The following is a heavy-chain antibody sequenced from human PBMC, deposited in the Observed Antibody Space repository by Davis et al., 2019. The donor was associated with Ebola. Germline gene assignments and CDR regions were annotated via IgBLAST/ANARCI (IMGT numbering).Heavy chain of an antibody. CDR3: ARERAEYAENYFDY. V-gene: IGHV3-9*01. CDR2: ISWNSGSI. CDR1: GFTFDDYA. J-gene: IGHJ4*02. D-gene: IGHD1-26*01. Sequence: SLKISCAASGFTFDDYAMHWVRQAPGKGLEWVSGISWNSGSIDYADSVKGRFTISRDNARNTLYLQMTDLRGDDAAVYYCARERAEYAENYFDYWGQGTLVAVSS.